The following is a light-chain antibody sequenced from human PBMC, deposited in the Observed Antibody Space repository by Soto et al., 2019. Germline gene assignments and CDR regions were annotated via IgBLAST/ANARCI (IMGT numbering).Light chain of an antibody. CDR3: QQYGSSPYA. V-gene: IGKV3-20*01. CDR1: QSVGYNY. J-gene: IGKJ2*01. Sequence: IVLTQSPGTLSLSPGERATLSCRASQSVGYNYLAWYQHKPGQAPRLLIYDASTRATAIPDRFSGSGSGTGFTLTSSSLEPEDFAVYYCQQYGSSPYAFGQGTKLESK. CDR2: DAS.